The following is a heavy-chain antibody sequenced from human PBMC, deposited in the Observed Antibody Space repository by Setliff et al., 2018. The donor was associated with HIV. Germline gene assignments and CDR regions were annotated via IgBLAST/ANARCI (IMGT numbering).Heavy chain of an antibody. V-gene: IGHV4-30-2*01. CDR1: GGSISSGGYS. J-gene: IGHJ6*01. D-gene: IGHD6-13*01. CDR2: IFHSGPF. Sequence: PSETLSLTCAVSGGSISSGGYSWTWIRQPPGKGLEWIADIFHSGPFYYNPTLKSRVTMSVDRSKNPLSLSVTSVTAAATAVYYRARISQLLDYAMDVWGQGTTVTAPQ. CDR3: ARISQLLDYAMDV.